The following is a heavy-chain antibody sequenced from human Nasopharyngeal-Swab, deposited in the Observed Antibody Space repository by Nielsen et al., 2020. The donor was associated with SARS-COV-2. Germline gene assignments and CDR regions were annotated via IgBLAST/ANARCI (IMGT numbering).Heavy chain of an antibody. D-gene: IGHD3-10*01. CDR3: ARGGKPITMVRGITPPGENWFDP. CDR1: GYTFTAYY. V-gene: IGHV1-2*02. J-gene: IGHJ5*02. CDR2: INANSGGI. Sequence: ASVKVSCKASGYTFTAYYMHWVRQAPGQGLEWMGWINANSGGIKYAQKFQGRVTMARDTSITTAYMEMSRLRSDDTAVHYCARGGKPITMVRGITPPGENWFDPWGQGTLVTVSS.